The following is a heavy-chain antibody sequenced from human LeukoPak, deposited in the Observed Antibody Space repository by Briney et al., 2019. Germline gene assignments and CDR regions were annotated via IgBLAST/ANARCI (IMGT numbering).Heavy chain of an antibody. V-gene: IGHV4-30-2*01. D-gene: IGHD3-22*01. CDR2: RYHSGTT. Sequence: SQTLSLTCAVSGGSISSGGYSWSWIRQPPGKGLEWIGYRYHSGTTHYNPSLKSRVTISVDRSKNQFSLKLSSVTAADTAVYYCVRGYYYDSSGYWFRAFDIWGQGTMVTVSS. J-gene: IGHJ3*02. CDR1: GGSISSGGYS. CDR3: VRGYYYDSSGYWFRAFDI.